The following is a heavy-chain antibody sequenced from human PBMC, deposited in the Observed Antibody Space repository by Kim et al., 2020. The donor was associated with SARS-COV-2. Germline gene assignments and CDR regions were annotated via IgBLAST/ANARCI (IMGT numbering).Heavy chain of an antibody. Sequence: ASVKVSCKASGYTFTSYGISWVRQAPGQGLEWMGWISAYNGNTNYAQKLQGRVTMTTDTSTSTAYMELRSLRSDDTAVYYCARDRSYQPLAYYYGMDVWGQGTTVTVSS. CDR3: ARDRSYQPLAYYYGMDV. V-gene: IGHV1-18*01. J-gene: IGHJ6*02. D-gene: IGHD1-26*01. CDR1: GYTFTSYG. CDR2: ISAYNGNT.